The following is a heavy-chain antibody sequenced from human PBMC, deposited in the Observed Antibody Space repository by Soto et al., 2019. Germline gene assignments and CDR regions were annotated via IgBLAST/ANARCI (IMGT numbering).Heavy chain of an antibody. CDR2: INSDGSST. Sequence: QPGGSLRLSCAASGFTFSSYWMHWVRQAPGKGLVWVSRINSDGSSTSYADSVKGRFTISRDNAKNTLYLQMNSLRAEDTAVYYCARRGTSSGGRAYWGQGTLVTVSS. D-gene: IGHD2-15*01. CDR3: ARRGTSSGGRAY. CDR1: GFTFSSYW. V-gene: IGHV3-74*01. J-gene: IGHJ4*02.